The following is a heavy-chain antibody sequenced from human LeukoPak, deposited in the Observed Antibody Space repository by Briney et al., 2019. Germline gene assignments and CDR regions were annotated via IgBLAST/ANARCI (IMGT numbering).Heavy chain of an antibody. Sequence: SDTLSLTCAVSGGSISSDGYSWSWIRQPPGKGLEWIGYIYHSGSTYYNPSLKSRVTISVDTSKNQFSLKLSSVAAADTAVYYCARSNLGADAFDIWGQGTMVTVSS. J-gene: IGHJ3*02. CDR2: IYHSGST. V-gene: IGHV4-30-2*01. CDR1: GGSISSDGYS. CDR3: ARSNLGADAFDI.